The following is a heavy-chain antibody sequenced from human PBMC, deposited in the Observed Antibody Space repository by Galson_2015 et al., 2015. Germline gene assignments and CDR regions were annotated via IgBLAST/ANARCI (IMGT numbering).Heavy chain of an antibody. Sequence: SCAASGFTFSNNAMKWVRQAPGKGLEWVSGISGSGTNTYYADSVKGRFTISRDNSKNTLYLQMNSLRAEDTAVYYCASPGQSNGRYFFDYWGQGTLVSVSS. J-gene: IGHJ4*02. CDR2: ISGSGTNT. D-gene: IGHD1-14*01. CDR1: GFTFSNNA. CDR3: ASPGQSNGRYFFDY. V-gene: IGHV3-23*01.